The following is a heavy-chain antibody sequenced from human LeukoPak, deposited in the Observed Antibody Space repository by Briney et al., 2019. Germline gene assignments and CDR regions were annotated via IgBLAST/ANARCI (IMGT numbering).Heavy chain of an antibody. CDR3: AKEEASSLHYFDY. Sequence: GGSLRLSCAASGFTVSSNYMSWVRQAPGKGLEWVSVIYSGGSTYYADSVKGRFTISRDNSKNTLYLQMNSLRAEDTAVYYCAKEEASSLHYFDYWGQGTLVTVSS. CDR1: GFTVSSNY. J-gene: IGHJ4*02. CDR2: IYSGGST. V-gene: IGHV3-53*05. D-gene: IGHD6-6*01.